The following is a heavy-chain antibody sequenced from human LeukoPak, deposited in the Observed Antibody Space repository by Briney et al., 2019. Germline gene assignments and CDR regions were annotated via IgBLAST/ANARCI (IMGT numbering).Heavy chain of an antibody. CDR1: GGSISSGGYY. J-gene: IGHJ6*02. V-gene: IGHV4-31*03. CDR2: IYYSGST. CDR3: ARDPTAGQYYYYGMDV. Sequence: SQTLSLTCTVSGGSISSGGYYWSWIRQHPGKGLEWIGYIYYSGSTYYNSSLKSRVTISVDTSKNQFSLKLSSVTAADTAVYYCARDPTAGQYYYYGMDVWGQGTTVTVSS.